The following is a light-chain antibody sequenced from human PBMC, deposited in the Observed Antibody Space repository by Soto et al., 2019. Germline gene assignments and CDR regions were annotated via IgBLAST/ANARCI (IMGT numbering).Light chain of an antibody. CDR1: KSVSSN. CDR3: QQYDVWRT. Sequence: EIIMTQSPATLSVSPGERATLSYRAAKSVSSNLAWYQQKPGQAPRLLIYGASSRATGIPDRFSGSGSGTEFTLTISSLQSEDFAVYYCQQYDVWRTFGQGTNVEMK. J-gene: IGKJ1*01. CDR2: GAS. V-gene: IGKV3-15*01.